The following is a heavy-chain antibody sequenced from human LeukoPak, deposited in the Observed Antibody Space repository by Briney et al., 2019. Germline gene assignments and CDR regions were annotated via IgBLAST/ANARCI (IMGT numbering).Heavy chain of an antibody. Sequence: SQTLSLTCAISGDSVSSNSAAWNWIRQSPSRGLEWLGRTYYRSKWYNDYAVSVKSRITINPDTSKNQFSLQLSSVTAADTAVYYCARGWSYDFWSGPSAFDIWGQGTMVTVSS. CDR2: TYYRSKWYN. J-gene: IGHJ3*02. CDR1: GDSVSSNSAA. V-gene: IGHV6-1*01. CDR3: ARGWSYDFWSGPSAFDI. D-gene: IGHD3-3*01.